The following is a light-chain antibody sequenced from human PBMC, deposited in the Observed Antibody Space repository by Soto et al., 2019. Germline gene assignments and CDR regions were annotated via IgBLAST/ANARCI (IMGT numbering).Light chain of an antibody. CDR3: CSYTGANTWV. CDR2: EVL. V-gene: IGLV2-8*01. J-gene: IGLJ3*02. CDR1: SSDIGGYNS. Sequence: QSALTQPPSASGSPGQSVTISCTGTSSDIGGYNSVSWYQQYPGKAPKLIIFEVLKRPSGVSHRFSGSKSANTASLTISGLQAEDEADYYCCSYTGANTWVFGGGTKLTVL.